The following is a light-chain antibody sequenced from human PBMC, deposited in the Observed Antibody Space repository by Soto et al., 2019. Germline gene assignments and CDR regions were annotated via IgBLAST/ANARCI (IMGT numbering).Light chain of an antibody. J-gene: IGKJ4*01. V-gene: IGKV3-11*01. CDR3: QQRDNWPLT. CDR1: QNVANY. Sequence: EIVLTQSPATLSLSPGERATLSCRASQNVANYLDWYQQKPDQAPRLLIYDASNRATGIPARFSGSGSGTGFTLTVSSLEPEDFAFYYCQQRDNWPLTFGGGTKVDIK. CDR2: DAS.